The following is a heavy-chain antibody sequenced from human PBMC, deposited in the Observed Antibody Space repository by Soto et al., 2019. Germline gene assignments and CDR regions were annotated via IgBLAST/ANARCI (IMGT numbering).Heavy chain of an antibody. CDR3: PKDKDYCHSTGYSALHLDC. V-gene: IGHV3-9*01. CDR1: GFTFDDYA. J-gene: IGHJ4*02. CDR2: ISWNSGSI. D-gene: IGHD3-22*01. Sequence: QTGGSLRLSCAASGFTFDDYAMHWVRQAPGKGLEWVSGISWNSGSIGYADSVKGRFTISRDNAKNSLYLQMNSLRAEDTALYYYPKDKDYCHSTGYSALHLDCCAQGTLAAVS.